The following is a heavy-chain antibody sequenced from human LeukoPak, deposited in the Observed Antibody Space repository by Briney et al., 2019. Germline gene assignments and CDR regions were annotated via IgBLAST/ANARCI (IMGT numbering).Heavy chain of an antibody. D-gene: IGHD3-3*01. CDR1: GFTFSSYA. CDR2: ISYDGSNK. Sequence: HPGGSLRLSCAASGFTFSSYAMHWVRQAPGKGLEWVAVISYDGSNKYYADSVKGRFTISRDNSKNTLYLQMNSLRAEDTAVYYCASPYDFWRDVPENFDYWGQGTLVTVSS. J-gene: IGHJ4*02. CDR3: ASPYDFWRDVPENFDY. V-gene: IGHV3-30-3*01.